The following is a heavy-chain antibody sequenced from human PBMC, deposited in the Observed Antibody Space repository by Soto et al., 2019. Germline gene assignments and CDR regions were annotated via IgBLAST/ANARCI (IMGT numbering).Heavy chain of an antibody. CDR3: ARDSALYSSSWFYYYYGMDV. CDR2: IWYDGSNK. J-gene: IGHJ6*02. D-gene: IGHD6-6*01. CDR1: GFTFSSYG. Sequence: GGSLRLSCAASGFTFSSYGMHWVRQAPGKGLEWVAVIWYDGSNKYYADSVKGRFTISRDNSKNTLYLQMNSLRAEDTAVYYCARDSALYSSSWFYYYYGMDVWGQGTTVTVSS. V-gene: IGHV3-33*01.